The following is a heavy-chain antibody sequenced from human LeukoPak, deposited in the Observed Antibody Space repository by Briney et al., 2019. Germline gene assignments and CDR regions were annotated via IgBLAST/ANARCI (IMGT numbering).Heavy chain of an antibody. Sequence: SVKVSCKASGYTFTSYDINWVRQATGQGLEWMGWINPNSGGTNYAQKFQGRVTMTRDTSISTAYMELSRLRSDDTAVYYCASRGNYGDYEFDYWGQGTLVTVSS. V-gene: IGHV1-2*02. CDR2: INPNSGGT. CDR1: GYTFTSYD. D-gene: IGHD4-17*01. CDR3: ASRGNYGDYEFDY. J-gene: IGHJ4*02.